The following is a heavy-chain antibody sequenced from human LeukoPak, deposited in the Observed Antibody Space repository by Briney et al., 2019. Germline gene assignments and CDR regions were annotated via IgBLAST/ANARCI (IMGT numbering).Heavy chain of an antibody. D-gene: IGHD2-15*01. J-gene: IGHJ1*01. V-gene: IGHV3-30*18. CDR2: ISYHGSNK. CDR3: AKGSPYCSGGSCYSGEYFQH. Sequence: GRSLRLSCADSGYTFSSYGMHWVRQAPGKGLEWVAVISYHGSNKYYADSVKGRFTISRDNSKNTLYLQMNSLRAEDTAVYYCAKGSPYCSGGSCYSGEYFQHWGQGTLVTVSS. CDR1: GYTFSSYG.